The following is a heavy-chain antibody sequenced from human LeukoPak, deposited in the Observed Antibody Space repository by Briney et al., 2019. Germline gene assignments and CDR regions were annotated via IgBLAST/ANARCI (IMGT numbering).Heavy chain of an antibody. CDR3: VKGGSSSWYPFDY. Sequence: GGSLRPSCSASGFTFSSYAMHWVRQAPGKGLEYVSAISSNGGSTYYADSVKGRFTISRDNSKNTLYLQMSSLRAEDTAVYYCVKGGSSSWYPFDYWGQGTLVTVSS. CDR2: ISSNGGST. CDR1: GFTFSSYA. V-gene: IGHV3-64D*06. D-gene: IGHD6-13*01. J-gene: IGHJ4*02.